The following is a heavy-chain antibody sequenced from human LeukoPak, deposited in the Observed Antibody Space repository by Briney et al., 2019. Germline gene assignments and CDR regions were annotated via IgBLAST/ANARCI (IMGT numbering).Heavy chain of an antibody. Sequence: SETLSLTCTVSGGSISSYYWSWIRQPPGKGLEWIGYIHYSGSTHYNPSLKSRVTISVDTSKNQFSLKLSSVTAADTAVYYCARDRPSGSGSSFSLGMDVWGQGTTVTVSS. CDR3: ARDRPSGSGSSFSLGMDV. CDR2: IHYSGST. V-gene: IGHV4-59*12. J-gene: IGHJ6*02. D-gene: IGHD3-10*01. CDR1: GGSISSYY.